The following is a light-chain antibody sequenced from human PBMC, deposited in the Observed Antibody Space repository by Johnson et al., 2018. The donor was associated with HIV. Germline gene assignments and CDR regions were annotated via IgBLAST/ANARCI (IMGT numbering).Light chain of an antibody. CDR1: SSNIGRHY. CDR2: DND. J-gene: IGLJ1*01. CDR3: GTWDSRLGNYV. Sequence: QSVLTQSPSVSAAPGQTVTISCSGSSSNIGRHYVSWYQQLPGTAPKLLIYDNDSRPSGIPDRFSGSKSGTSATLRITGLQTGDEADYYCGTWDSRLGNYVFGTGNKITVL. V-gene: IGLV1-51*01.